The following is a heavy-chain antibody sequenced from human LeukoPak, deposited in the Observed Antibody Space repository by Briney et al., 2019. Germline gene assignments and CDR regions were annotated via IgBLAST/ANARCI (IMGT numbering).Heavy chain of an antibody. CDR1: GYSFTSYW. D-gene: IGHD6-6*01. Sequence: PGESLKISCKGSGYSFTSYWISWVRQMPGKGLEWMGRIDPSDSYTNYSPSFQGHVTISADKSISTAYLQWSSLKASDTAMYYCARHWAYSSLFPMEDYWGQGTLVTVSS. CDR2: IDPSDSYT. CDR3: ARHWAYSSLFPMEDY. J-gene: IGHJ4*02. V-gene: IGHV5-10-1*01.